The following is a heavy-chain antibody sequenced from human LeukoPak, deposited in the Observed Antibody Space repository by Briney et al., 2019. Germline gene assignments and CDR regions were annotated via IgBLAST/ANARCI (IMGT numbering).Heavy chain of an antibody. V-gene: IGHV1-2*02. Sequence: ASVKVSCKASGYTFTGYYIYWVRQAPGQGLEWMGWINPNSGGTNYAQKFQGRVTMTRDTSISTAYMELSRLRSDDTAVYYCARSMPHIVATIWFDYWGQGTLVTVSS. CDR3: ARSMPHIVATIWFDY. CDR2: INPNSGGT. CDR1: GYTFTGYY. D-gene: IGHD5-12*01. J-gene: IGHJ4*02.